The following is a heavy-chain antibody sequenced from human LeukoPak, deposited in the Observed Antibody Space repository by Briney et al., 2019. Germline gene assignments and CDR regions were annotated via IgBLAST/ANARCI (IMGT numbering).Heavy chain of an antibody. V-gene: IGHV4-59*12. CDR1: GGSFSGYY. CDR2: IYYSGST. J-gene: IGHJ4*02. Sequence: SETLSLTCAVYGGSFSGYYWSWIRQPPGKGLEWIGYIYYSGSTNYNPSLKSRVTISVDTSKNQFSLKLSSVTAADTAVYYCARARRYYYGSGSPGPYDYWGQGTLVTVSS. D-gene: IGHD3-10*01. CDR3: ARARRYYYGSGSPGPYDY.